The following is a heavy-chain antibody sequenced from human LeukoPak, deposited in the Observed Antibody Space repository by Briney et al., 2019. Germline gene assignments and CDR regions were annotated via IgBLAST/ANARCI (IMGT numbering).Heavy chain of an antibody. D-gene: IGHD1-26*01. J-gene: IGHJ4*02. CDR3: AKVGATLGEVFDY. V-gene: IGHV3-23*01. Sequence: PGGSLRLSCAASGFTFSSYSMNWVRQAPGKGLEWVSAISGSGGSTYYADSVKGRFTISRDNSKNTLYLQMNSLRAEDTAVYYCAKVGATLGEVFDYWGQGTLVTVSS. CDR1: GFTFSSYS. CDR2: ISGSGGST.